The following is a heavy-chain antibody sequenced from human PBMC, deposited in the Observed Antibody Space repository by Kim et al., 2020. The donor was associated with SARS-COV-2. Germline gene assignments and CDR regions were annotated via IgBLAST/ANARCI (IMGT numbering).Heavy chain of an antibody. Sequence: SETLSLTCTVSGGSISSYYWSWIRQPPGKGLEWIGYIYYSGSTNYNPSLKSRVTISVDTSKNQFSLKLSSVTAADTAVYYCARDAGGVRENWFDPWGQGTLVTVSS. CDR1: GGSISSYY. J-gene: IGHJ5*02. V-gene: IGHV4-59*01. CDR2: IYYSGST. D-gene: IGHD3-3*01. CDR3: ARDAGGVRENWFDP.